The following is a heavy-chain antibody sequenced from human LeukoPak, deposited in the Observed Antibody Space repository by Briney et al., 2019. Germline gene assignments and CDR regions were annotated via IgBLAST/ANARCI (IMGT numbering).Heavy chain of an antibody. Sequence: SETLSLTCTVSGGSISTSSHYWGWIRQPPGRGLEWIGFIYYTGATNYNSSLTSRVTLSVDTSKNQFSLQLSSVTAADTAVYYCARAYYYVSGSYGLDVWGQGTTVTVSS. CDR3: ARAYYYVSGSYGLDV. J-gene: IGHJ6*02. D-gene: IGHD3-10*01. CDR1: GGSISTSSHY. V-gene: IGHV4-39*01. CDR2: IYYTGAT.